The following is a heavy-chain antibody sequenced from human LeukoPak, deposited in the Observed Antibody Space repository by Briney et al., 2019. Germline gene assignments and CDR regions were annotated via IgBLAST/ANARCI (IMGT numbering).Heavy chain of an antibody. J-gene: IGHJ4*02. V-gene: IGHV4-30-4*08. CDR3: ARELSDFWTGQGNYFDY. CDR1: GGSISSGDYY. D-gene: IGHD3-3*01. CDR2: IYYSGST. Sequence: PSQTLSLTCTVSGGSISSGDYYWSWIPPPPGKGLEWIGYIYYSGSTYYNPSLKSRVTISVDTSKNQFSLKLSSVTAADTAVYYCARELSDFWTGQGNYFDYWGQGTLVTVSS.